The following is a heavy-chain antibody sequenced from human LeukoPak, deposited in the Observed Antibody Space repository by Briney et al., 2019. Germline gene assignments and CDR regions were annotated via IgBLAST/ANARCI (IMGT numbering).Heavy chain of an antibody. CDR1: GGSISGYY. D-gene: IGHD3-3*01. CDR2: IYYSGST. V-gene: IGHV4-59*01. CDR3: ARNDLWSGYYNY. J-gene: IGHJ4*02. Sequence: SETLSHTCTVSGGSISGYYWSWIRRPPGKGLEWIAYIYYSGSTNYNPSLESRVTISVDTSKNQFSLKLSSVTAGDTAVYYCARNDLWSGYYNYWGQGTLVTVSS.